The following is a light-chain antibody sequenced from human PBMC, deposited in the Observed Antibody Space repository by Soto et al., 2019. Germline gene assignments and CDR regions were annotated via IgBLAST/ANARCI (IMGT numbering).Light chain of an antibody. J-gene: IGKJ5*01. CDR2: DAY. V-gene: IGKV1-33*01. CDR1: QDISNY. Sequence: DIQMTQSPSSLSASVGDRVTITCQASQDISNYLNWYQQKPGKAPKLLLYDAYNLETWVPSRFSGSVSWTDLTFTISSLQPEDSATYYCQQYDNLPSITFGQGTRLEIK. CDR3: QQYDNLPSIT.